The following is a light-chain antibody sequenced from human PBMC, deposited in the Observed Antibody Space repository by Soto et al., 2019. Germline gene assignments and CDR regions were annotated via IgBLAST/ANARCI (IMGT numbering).Light chain of an antibody. J-gene: IGLJ2*01. CDR2: EDR. CDR3: QAWDSSTPVV. V-gene: IGLV3-1*01. CDR1: KLGDKY. Sequence: SYELTQPPSVSVSLGHTASITCSGDKLGDKYSCWYQQKPGQSPVLVIYEDRKRPSGIPERFSGSKSGNTATLTISGTQAMDEADYYCQAWDSSTPVVFGGGTKLTVL.